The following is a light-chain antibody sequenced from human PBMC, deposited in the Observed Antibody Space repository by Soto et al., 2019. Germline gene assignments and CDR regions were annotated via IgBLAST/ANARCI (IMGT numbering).Light chain of an antibody. CDR1: QSISSW. V-gene: IGKV1-5*03. Sequence: DIQMTQSPSTLSASVGDRVTITCRASQSISSWLAWYQQKPGKAPKLLVYKASSLESGVPSRFSGSGSGTEFTLTISSLQPDDFATYYCKKYNSYSPRAFGQGIKVEIX. CDR3: KKYNSYSPRA. CDR2: KAS. J-gene: IGKJ1*01.